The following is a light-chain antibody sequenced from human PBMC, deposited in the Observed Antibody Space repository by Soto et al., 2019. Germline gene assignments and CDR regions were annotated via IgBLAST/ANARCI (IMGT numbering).Light chain of an antibody. Sequence: QSVLTQSSSASASLGSSVKLTCTLSSGHSSYIIAWHQQQPGKAPRYLMKLEGSGSYNKGSGVPDRFSGSSSGADRYLTISILQFEDEADYYCETWDSNTLVFGGGTKLTVL. V-gene: IGLV4-60*02. CDR2: LEGSGSY. CDR3: ETWDSNTLV. CDR1: SGHSSYI. J-gene: IGLJ3*02.